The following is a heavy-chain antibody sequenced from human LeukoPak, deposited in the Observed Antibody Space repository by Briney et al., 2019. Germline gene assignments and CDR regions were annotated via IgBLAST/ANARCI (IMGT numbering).Heavy chain of an antibody. J-gene: IGHJ6*02. V-gene: IGHV3-7*01. D-gene: IGHD3-10*01. Sequence: GGSLRLSXAASGFTFSSYWMSWVRQAPGKGLEWVANIKQDGSEKYYVDSVKGRFTISRDNAKNSLYLQMNSLRAEDTAVYYCARERRALLWFPQGYYGMDVWGQGTTVTVSS. CDR2: IKQDGSEK. CDR3: ARERRALLWFPQGYYGMDV. CDR1: GFTFSSYW.